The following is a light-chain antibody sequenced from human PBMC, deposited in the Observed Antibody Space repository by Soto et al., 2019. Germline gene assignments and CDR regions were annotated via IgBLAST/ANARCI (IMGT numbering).Light chain of an antibody. V-gene: IGKV2D-29*02. J-gene: IGKJ5*01. CDR3: MQSTQLPPT. CDR1: QSLLHITGETF. CDR2: EVS. Sequence: DFVVTQTPLSLSVAPGQPASISCKSSQSLLHITGETFLFWYLQKPGQSPQLLIYEVSTRVSGVPDRFSGSGSGTDFTLEISRVETDDVGIYYCMQSTQLPPTFGQGTRLE.